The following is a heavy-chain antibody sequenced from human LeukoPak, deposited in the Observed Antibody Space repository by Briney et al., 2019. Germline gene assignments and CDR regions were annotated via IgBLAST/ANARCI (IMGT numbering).Heavy chain of an antibody. D-gene: IGHD3-16*01. CDR3: AGASLFVGAMLVDY. J-gene: IGHJ4*02. Sequence: SETLSLTCTVSGGSISSYYWSWIRQPPGKGLEWIGYIYYSGSTNCNPSLKSRVTISVDTSKNQFSLKLSSVTAADTAVYYCAGASLFVGAMLVDYWGQGTLVTVSS. CDR2: IYYSGST. CDR1: GGSISSYY. V-gene: IGHV4-59*01.